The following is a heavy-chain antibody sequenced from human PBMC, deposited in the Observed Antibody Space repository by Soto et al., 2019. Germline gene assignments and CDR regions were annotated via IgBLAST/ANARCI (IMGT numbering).Heavy chain of an antibody. CDR1: GGAISGYY. CDR3: ARGQRFSDWFDP. D-gene: IGHD3-3*01. V-gene: IGHV4-4*07. Sequence: PSETLSLTCTVTGGAISGYYWTWMRQSAGGGLEWIGRIYSSGSTNYNPSLKSRVTISLDTSMNHFSLRLSSVTAADTAVYYCARGQRFSDWFDPWGKGNLVTVSS. CDR2: IYSSGST. J-gene: IGHJ5*02.